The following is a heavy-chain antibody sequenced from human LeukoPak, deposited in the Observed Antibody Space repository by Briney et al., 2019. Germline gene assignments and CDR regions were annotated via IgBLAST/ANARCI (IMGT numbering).Heavy chain of an antibody. J-gene: IGHJ6*03. CDR1: GGSISSNSYY. CDR2: IYYSGST. Sequence: SETLSLTCAVSGGSISSNSYYWGWIRQPPGKGLEWIGSIYYSGSTYYNPSLKGRVTISVDTSKNQFSLKLSSVTAADTAVYYCARDPYSGTYSVGLYYYYMDVWGKGTTVTVSS. CDR3: ARDPYSGTYSVGLYYYYMDV. V-gene: IGHV4-39*02. D-gene: IGHD1-26*01.